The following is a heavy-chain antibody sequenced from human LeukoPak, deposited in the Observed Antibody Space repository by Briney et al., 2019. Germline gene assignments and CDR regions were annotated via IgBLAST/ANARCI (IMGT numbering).Heavy chain of an antibody. D-gene: IGHD2/OR15-2a*01. Sequence: GGSLRLSCAASGFTFDDYGMHWGRQAPGKGLERVSGISWNSGSIGYADSVKGRFAISRDNAKNSLYLQMNSLRAEDTALYYCAKGLSVLSYYGMDVWGQGTTVTVSS. CDR1: GFTFDDYG. CDR3: AKGLSVLSYYGMDV. J-gene: IGHJ6*02. CDR2: ISWNSGSI. V-gene: IGHV3-9*01.